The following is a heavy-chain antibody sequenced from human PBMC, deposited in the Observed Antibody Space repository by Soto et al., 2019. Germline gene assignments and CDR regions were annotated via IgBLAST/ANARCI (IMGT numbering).Heavy chain of an antibody. CDR1: GGSISSYY. CDR2: IYYSGST. V-gene: IGHV4-59*01. J-gene: IGHJ5*02. D-gene: IGHD6-19*01. CDR3: ARLTLGDRSGWPCFDP. Sequence: SETLSLTCTVSGGSISSYYWSWIRQPPGKGLEWIGYIYYSGSTNYNPSLKSRVTISVDTSKNQFSLKLSSVTAADTAVYYCARLTLGDRSGWPCFDPWCPGPLVT.